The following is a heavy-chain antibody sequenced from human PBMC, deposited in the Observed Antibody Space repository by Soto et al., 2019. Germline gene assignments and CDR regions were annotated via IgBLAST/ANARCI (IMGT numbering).Heavy chain of an antibody. CDR3: ARGVGSGSYYNQYNWFDP. Sequence: ASVKVSCKASGYTFTNYGISWVRQAPGQGLEWMGWINVYNGNTKYAQKEQGRVTMTTDTSTSTAYMELRSLRSDDTAVYYCARGVGSGSYYNQYNWFDPWGQGTLVTVS. CDR2: INVYNGNT. J-gene: IGHJ5*02. CDR1: GYTFTNYG. V-gene: IGHV1-18*01. D-gene: IGHD3-10*01.